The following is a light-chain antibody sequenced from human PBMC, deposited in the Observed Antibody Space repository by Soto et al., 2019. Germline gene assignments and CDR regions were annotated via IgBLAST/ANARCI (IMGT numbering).Light chain of an antibody. V-gene: IGKV1-39*01. CDR1: QRSSSY. CDR2: GAS. Sequence: DIQMTQSPSSLSASVGDRVTITCRASQRSSSYLNWEQLKPGKAPNLQRYGASYLKSGVPTRVSGSGSGTDFTLTISSLQPEDFAIYYCQQTYTTPEITCGQGTRLEI. CDR3: QQTYTTPEIT. J-gene: IGKJ5*01.